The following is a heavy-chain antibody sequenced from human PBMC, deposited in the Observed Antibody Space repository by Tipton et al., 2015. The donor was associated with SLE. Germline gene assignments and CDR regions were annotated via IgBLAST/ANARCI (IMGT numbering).Heavy chain of an antibody. CDR2: NYYSGST. CDR1: GGSISSYY. V-gene: IGHV4-59*01. J-gene: IGHJ4*02. D-gene: IGHD3-10*01. CDR3: ASTIRGMVAHFDY. Sequence: GLVKPSETLSLTCTVSGGSISSYYWSWIRQPPGKGLEWIGYNYYSGSTNYNPSLKSRVTISVDTSKNQFSLKLSSVTAADTAMYYCASTIRGMVAHFDYWGQGTLVTVSS.